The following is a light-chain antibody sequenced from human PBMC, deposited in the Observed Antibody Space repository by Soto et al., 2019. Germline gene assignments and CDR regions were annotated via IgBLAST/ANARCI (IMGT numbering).Light chain of an antibody. CDR1: QSVSSSY. CDR2: GAS. CDR3: QQYDSSPT. V-gene: IGKV3-20*01. J-gene: IGKJ1*01. Sequence: EIVLTQSPGTLSLSPGERATLSCRASQSVSSSYLAWYQQKPGQAPRLLIYGASSRATGLPDRFSGSGSGTDFTLTISRLEPEDFAVYYCQQYDSSPTFGQGTKVEIK.